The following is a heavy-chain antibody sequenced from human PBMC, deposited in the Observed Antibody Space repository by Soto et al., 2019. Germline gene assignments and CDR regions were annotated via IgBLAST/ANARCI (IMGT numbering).Heavy chain of an antibody. D-gene: IGHD4-17*01. J-gene: IGHJ4*01. CDR1: GFTFSSYA. CDR3: ATRDPDTTVTGPLCFDY. Sequence: GGSLRLSCAASGFTFSSYAMSWDRQAPGKGLEWVSAISGSGGSTYSADSVKSRFTISRDNSKNTLYLQMNSLRAEDTAVYYCATRDPDTTVTGPLCFDYWCQGALVTVSS. V-gene: IGHV3-23*01. CDR2: ISGSGGST.